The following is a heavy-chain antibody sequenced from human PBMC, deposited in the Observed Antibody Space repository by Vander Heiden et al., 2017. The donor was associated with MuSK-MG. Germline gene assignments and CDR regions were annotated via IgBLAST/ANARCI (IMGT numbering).Heavy chain of an antibody. V-gene: IGHV3-23*01. J-gene: IGHJ4*02. Sequence: EVQLLESGGGLVQPGGSLRLSCAASGFTFSSHPMGWVRQAPGKGLEWVSAISGSGGSTYYADSVKGRCTISRDNSKNTLYLQLNSLRAEETAVYYCAKDSEYGSGSDYNVGYFDYWGQGPLVTVSS. CDR1: GFTFSSHP. D-gene: IGHD3-10*01. CDR3: AKDSEYGSGSDYNVGYFDY. CDR2: ISGSGGST.